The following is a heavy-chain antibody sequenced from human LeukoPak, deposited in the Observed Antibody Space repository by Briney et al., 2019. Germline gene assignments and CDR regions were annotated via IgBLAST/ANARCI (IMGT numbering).Heavy chain of an antibody. D-gene: IGHD4-17*01. V-gene: IGHV3-64D*06. Sequence: GGSLRLSCSASGFTFSSYAMHWVRQAPGKGLEYVSAISSNGGSTYYADSVKGRFTISRDNSKSTLYLQMGSLRAEDTAVYYCVKDQESHGDSPRFDYWGQGTLVTVSS. CDR3: VKDQESHGDSPRFDY. J-gene: IGHJ4*02. CDR2: ISSNGGST. CDR1: GFTFSSYA.